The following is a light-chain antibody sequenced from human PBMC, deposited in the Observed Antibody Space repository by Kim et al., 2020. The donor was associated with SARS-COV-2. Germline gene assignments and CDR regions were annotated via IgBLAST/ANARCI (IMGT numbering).Light chain of an antibody. CDR2: DVS. CDR1: SSDIGDYNY. J-gene: IGLJ2*01. CDR3: SSYTITSAVL. Sequence: QSALTQPASVSGSPGQSITISCTGTSSDIGDYNYVSWYQQHPGKAPKLMIYDVSKRPSGVSNRFSGSKSGNTASLTISGLQAEDEADYYCSSYTITSAVLFGGGTKLTVL. V-gene: IGLV2-14*03.